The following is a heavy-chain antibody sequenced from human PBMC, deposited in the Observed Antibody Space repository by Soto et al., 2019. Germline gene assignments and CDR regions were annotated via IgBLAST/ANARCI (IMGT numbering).Heavy chain of an antibody. Sequence: SVKVSCKASGCTFSSYAISWVRQAPGQGLEWMGGIIPIFGTANYAQKFQGRVTITADESTSTAYMELSSLRSEDTAVYYCAFRYCSGGSCYPEVWFDPWGQGTLVTVSS. CDR3: AFRYCSGGSCYPEVWFDP. V-gene: IGHV1-69*13. J-gene: IGHJ5*02. CDR1: GCTFSSYA. D-gene: IGHD2-15*01. CDR2: IIPIFGTA.